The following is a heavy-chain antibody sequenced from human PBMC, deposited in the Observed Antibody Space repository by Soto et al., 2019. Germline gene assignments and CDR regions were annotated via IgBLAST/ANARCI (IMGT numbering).Heavy chain of an antibody. J-gene: IGHJ3*02. D-gene: IGHD2-21*01. CDR2: INAGNGNT. CDR3: ARGHHLLPFVFWLYCGGDCPEGDAFDI. V-gene: IGHV1-3*01. CDR1: GYTFTSYA. Sequence: ASVKVSCKASGYTFTSYAMHWVRQAPGQRPEWMGWINAGNGNTKYSQKIQGRVTITRDTSASTAYMELSSLRSEDTAVYYSARGHHLLPFVFWLYCGGDCPEGDAFDIWGKGKMVTVSS.